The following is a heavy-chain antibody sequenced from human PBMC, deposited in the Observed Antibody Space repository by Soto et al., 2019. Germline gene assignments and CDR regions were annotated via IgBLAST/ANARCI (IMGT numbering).Heavy chain of an antibody. Sequence: EVQLVESGGGLVQFGGSLRLSCAASGFTFSSYWMHWVRQVPGKGLVWVSRIKGDETNTGYADSVKGRFTISRDNVKNTLYLQMNSLRPEDTAVYYCATGLSGYYGFDYWGQGTLVTVSS. J-gene: IGHJ4*02. CDR1: GFTFSSYW. CDR2: IKGDETNT. D-gene: IGHD5-12*01. CDR3: ATGLSGYYGFDY. V-gene: IGHV3-74*01.